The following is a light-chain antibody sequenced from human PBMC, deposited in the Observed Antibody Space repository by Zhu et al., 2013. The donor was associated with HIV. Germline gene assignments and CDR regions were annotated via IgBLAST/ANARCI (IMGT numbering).Light chain of an antibody. V-gene: IGKV3-15*01. CDR1: RDLKSN. Sequence: VLTQSPATLSVSPGDRVTLSCRASRDLKSNLAWYQQKSGQAPRLLIYGASTRAPGIPVRFSGSGSGTDFTLTINRLDPEDFAVYYCQQYETSPYAFGQGTRVEIK. CDR2: GAS. CDR3: QQYETSPYA. J-gene: IGKJ2*01.